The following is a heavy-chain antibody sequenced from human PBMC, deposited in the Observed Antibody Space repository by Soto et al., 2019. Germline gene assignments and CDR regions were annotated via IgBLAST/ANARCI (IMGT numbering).Heavy chain of an antibody. CDR3: ARDRSEEDCSGGKCYYFDY. J-gene: IGHJ4*02. CDR1: GFTFSDFF. Sequence: QVQVVESGGGLVKPGGSLRLSCAASGFTFSDFFMSWVRQAPGKGLEWIAYISGSGSTIRYADSVKGRITISRDNAKNSVSLQMNRLRAEDTAVYYCARDRSEEDCSGGKCYYFDYWGLGALVTGSS. D-gene: IGHD2-15*01. CDR2: ISGSGSTI. V-gene: IGHV3-11*01.